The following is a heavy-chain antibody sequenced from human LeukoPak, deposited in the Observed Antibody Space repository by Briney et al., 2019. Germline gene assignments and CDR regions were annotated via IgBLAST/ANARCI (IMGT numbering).Heavy chain of an antibody. CDR3: ATRVGIYYDSSGGDAFDI. Sequence: GESLKISCKGSGYSFTSYWIGWVRQMPGKGLEWMGIIYPGDSDTRYSPSFQGQVTISADKSISTAYLQWSSLKASDTAMYYCATRVGIYYDSSGGDAFDIWGQGTMVTVSS. CDR2: IYPGDSDT. CDR1: GYSFTSYW. J-gene: IGHJ3*02. D-gene: IGHD3-22*01. V-gene: IGHV5-51*01.